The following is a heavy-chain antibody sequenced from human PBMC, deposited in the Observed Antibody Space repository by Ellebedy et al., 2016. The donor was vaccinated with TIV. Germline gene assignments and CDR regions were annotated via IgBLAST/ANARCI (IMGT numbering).Heavy chain of an antibody. V-gene: IGHV4-39*07. CDR2: IYYGGNR. D-gene: IGHD5-18*01. CDR3: ARFPIKPWSYFDY. Sequence: SETLSLTCTVSGGSISSSTYHWGWIRQSPGKGLEWIGNIYYGGNRFYNPSLKSRVTISVDTSKNQFSLKVTSVTAADTAVYYCARFPIKPWSYFDYWGQGTLVTVSS. CDR1: GGSISSSTYH. J-gene: IGHJ4*02.